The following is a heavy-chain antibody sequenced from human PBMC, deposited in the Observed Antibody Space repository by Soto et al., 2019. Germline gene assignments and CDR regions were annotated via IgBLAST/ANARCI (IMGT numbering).Heavy chain of an antibody. CDR3: AIKPMVRGVIDYNYGMDV. D-gene: IGHD3-10*01. CDR1: GFTVSSNY. J-gene: IGHJ6*02. V-gene: IGHV3-53*04. Sequence: GSLRLSCAAAGFTVSSNYMSWVRQAPGKGLERVSVIYSGGSTYYADSVKGRFTISSHNSRNTLYLQMNSLGAEDTAVYYCAIKPMVRGVIDYNYGMDVWGQGTTVTVS. CDR2: IYSGGST.